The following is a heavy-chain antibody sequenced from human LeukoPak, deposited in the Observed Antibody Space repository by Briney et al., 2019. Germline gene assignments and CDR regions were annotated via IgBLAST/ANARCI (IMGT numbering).Heavy chain of an antibody. CDR3: AKDLTSPVLLWFGELGY. CDR2: ISYDGSNK. J-gene: IGHJ4*02. CDR1: GFTFSSYG. V-gene: IGHV3-30*18. Sequence: GGSLRLSCAASGFTFSSYGMHWVRQAPGKGLEWVAVISYDGSNKYYADSVKGRFTISRDNSKNTLYLQMNSLRAEDTAVYYCAKDLTSPVLLWFGELGYWGQGTLVTVSS. D-gene: IGHD3-10*01.